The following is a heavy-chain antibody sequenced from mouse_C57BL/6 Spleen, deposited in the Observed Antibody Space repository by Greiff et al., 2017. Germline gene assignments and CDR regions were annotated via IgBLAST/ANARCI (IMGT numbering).Heavy chain of an antibody. J-gene: IGHJ2*01. Sequence: EVKLMESGGGLVKPGGSLKLSCAASGFTFSDYGMHWVRQAPEKGLEWVAYISSGSSTIYYADTVKGRFTISRDNAKNTLFLQMTSLRSEDTAMYYCARSDYDGYFDYWGQGTTRTVSS. CDR3: ARSDYDGYFDY. D-gene: IGHD2-4*01. CDR1: GFTFSDYG. CDR2: ISSGSSTI. V-gene: IGHV5-17*01.